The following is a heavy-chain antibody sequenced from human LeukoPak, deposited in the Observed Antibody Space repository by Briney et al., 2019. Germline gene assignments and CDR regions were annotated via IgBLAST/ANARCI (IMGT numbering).Heavy chain of an antibody. D-gene: IGHD6-19*01. CDR2: MYVTGRT. J-gene: IGHJ4*02. CDR3: ARESPEYSSFNN. CDR1: GGSISSADYS. Sequence: SETLSLTCTVSGGSISSADYSWSWIRQPPGKGLEWIGYMYVTGRTYYNPSLKNRVSTSVDMSKNQFSLKVGSVTAADTAVYYCARESPEYSSFNNWGQGTLVTVSS. V-gene: IGHV4-30-4*07.